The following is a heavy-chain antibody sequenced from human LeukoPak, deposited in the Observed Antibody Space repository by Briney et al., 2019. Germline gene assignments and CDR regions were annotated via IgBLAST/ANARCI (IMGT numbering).Heavy chain of an antibody. J-gene: IGHJ5*02. Sequence: GGSLRLSCAASGFIFNNYGLVWVRQAPGKGLEWVSAISNDGGGTTYADFVKGRFSVSRDNTKNTLFLQMNSLRAEDTALYYCAKGSSGYFLDLWGQGALVTVSS. CDR2: ISNDGGGT. CDR3: AKGSSGYFLDL. V-gene: IGHV3-23*01. CDR1: GFIFNNYG. D-gene: IGHD3-22*01.